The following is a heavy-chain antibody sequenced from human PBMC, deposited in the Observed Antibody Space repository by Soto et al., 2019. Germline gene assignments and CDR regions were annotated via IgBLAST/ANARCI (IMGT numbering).Heavy chain of an antibody. V-gene: IGHV1-8*01. D-gene: IGHD3-16*01. CDR3: AIEVVETSSRCLHP. J-gene: IGHJ5*02. CDR1: GYSFTNND. Sequence: ASVKVSCKASGYSFTNNDINWVRQAPGQGLEWIGWMNTNTNTTDSAEVFEGRVPLTWDTSISTAYMQLNSLKIDDTAVYYCAIEVVETSSRCLHPSGQGTLGTVSS. CDR2: MNTNTNTT.